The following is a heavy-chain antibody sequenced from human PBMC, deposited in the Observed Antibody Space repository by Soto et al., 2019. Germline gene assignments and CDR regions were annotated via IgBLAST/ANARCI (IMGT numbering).Heavy chain of an antibody. CDR1: GFTFSDYY. CDR2: ISSSCTTI. CDR3: ARGHSIFYGMDV. V-gene: IGHV3-11*01. J-gene: IGHJ6*02. D-gene: IGHD2-21*01. Sequence: QVQLVESGGGLVKPGGSLRLSCAASGFTFSDYYMNWIRQAPGKGLEWVSYISSSCTTIYYADSVKGRFTISRDNAKNSLFLQMNSLRAEDTALYYCARGHSIFYGMDVWGQGTTVTVSS.